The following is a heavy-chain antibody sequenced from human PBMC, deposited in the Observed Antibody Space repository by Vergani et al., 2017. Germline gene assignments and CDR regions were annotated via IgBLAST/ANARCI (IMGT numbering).Heavy chain of an antibody. CDR1: EYSFGNYW. CDR3: ARHTTYTDS. V-gene: IGHV5-51*01. J-gene: IGHJ4*02. Sequence: EVELVQSGPEMRKPGESLKISCKGSEYSFGNYWNGWVRQMPGKGLEWMGIIYPADSDTRYSPSFQGQVPISADKSISTAFLQWDSLKASDTALYYCARHTTYTDSWGQGTLVTVSS. CDR2: IYPADSDT. D-gene: IGHD1-1*01.